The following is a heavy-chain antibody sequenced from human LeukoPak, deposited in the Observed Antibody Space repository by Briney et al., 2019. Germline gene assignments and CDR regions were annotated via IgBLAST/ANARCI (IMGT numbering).Heavy chain of an antibody. CDR3: ARGGYSGYAFDR. V-gene: IGHV4-59*01. D-gene: IGHD5-12*01. J-gene: IGHJ5*02. CDR1: GGSISRYY. CDR2: IYYNGST. Sequence: SETLSLTFTVSGGSISRYYWSWIRQPPGKGLEWIGNIYYNGSTNYKPSLKSRVTISVHTSKNQFSLNLRSLTAADTAVYYCARGGYSGYAFDRWGQGTRVTVSS.